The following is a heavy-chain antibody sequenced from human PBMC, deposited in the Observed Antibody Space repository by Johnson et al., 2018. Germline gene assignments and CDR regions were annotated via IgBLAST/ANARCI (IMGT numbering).Heavy chain of an antibody. CDR2: ISYDGSNK. V-gene: IGHV3-30-3*01. CDR1: GFTFSSYA. CDR3: ARDFERNRKYYYYMDV. Sequence: VQLVETGGGVVQPGRSLRLSCAASGFTFSSYAMHWVRQAPGKGLEWVPIISYDGSNKYYAASVQGRFTISRDNPKTTLYLQMNSLRAEDTAVYYCARDFERNRKYYYYMDVWGKGTTVTVSS. J-gene: IGHJ6*03. D-gene: IGHD3-9*01.